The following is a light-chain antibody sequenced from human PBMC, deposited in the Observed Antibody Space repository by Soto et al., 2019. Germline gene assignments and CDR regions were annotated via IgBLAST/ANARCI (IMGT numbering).Light chain of an antibody. CDR2: DSS. J-gene: IGKJ5*01. CDR1: QSVSIY. V-gene: IGKV3-11*01. CDR3: QHRSNWPPIT. Sequence: EIVLTQSPATLSLSPGERATLSSRASQSVSIYLAWYQQKPGQAPRLLIYDSSNRAAGIPARFSARGSGTDFTLFISNLEPEDSAVYYCQHRSNWPPITVGQGTRLEIK.